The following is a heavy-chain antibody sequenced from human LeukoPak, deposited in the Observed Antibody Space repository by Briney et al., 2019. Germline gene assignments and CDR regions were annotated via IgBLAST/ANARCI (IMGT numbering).Heavy chain of an antibody. D-gene: IGHD4-17*01. V-gene: IGHV3-23*01. CDR2: ISNSAGNA. J-gene: IGHJ4*02. CDR3: AKDLHVRSSSTVTTGGVDS. CDR1: GFTFSSYA. Sequence: QPGGSLRLSCVASGFTFSSYAMSWVRKTPGKGLEWASVISNSAGNAYYADSVKGRFTISRDNSKNTLYLQMNSLRAEDTAVYYCAKDLHVRSSSTVTTGGVDSWGQGTLVTVSS.